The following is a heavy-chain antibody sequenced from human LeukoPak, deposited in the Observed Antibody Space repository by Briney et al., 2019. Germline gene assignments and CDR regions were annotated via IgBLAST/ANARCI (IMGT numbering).Heavy chain of an antibody. CDR3: VAYTAGGTSKRGY. CDR2: SYYTGRT. Sequence: SETLSLTCTVSAGSITRSSYYWAWIRQPPGKGLEWIGSSYYTGRTYYSPSFKSRVTISVDTSKNQFSLSLTSVTVADTAVFYCVAYTAGGTSKRGYWGQGTLVTVSS. D-gene: IGHD3-16*01. CDR1: AGSITRSSYY. V-gene: IGHV4-39*01. J-gene: IGHJ1*01.